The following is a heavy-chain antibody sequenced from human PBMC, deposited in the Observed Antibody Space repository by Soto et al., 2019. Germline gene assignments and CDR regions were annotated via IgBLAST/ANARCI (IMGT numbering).Heavy chain of an antibody. CDR2: ISYDGSDK. CDR3: AKDYNAGYGWYFDR. J-gene: IGHJ2*01. V-gene: IGHV3-30*18. CDR1: GFTFRTHG. D-gene: IGHD3-10*01. Sequence: VQLVESGGGVVQPGRSLRLSCAASGFTFRTHGMNWVRQAPGEGLEWVAVISYDGSDKYYRDSVKGRFTISRDNSKNTLYLQMNSLRAEDTAVYYCAKDYNAGYGWYFDRWGRGTLVIVSS.